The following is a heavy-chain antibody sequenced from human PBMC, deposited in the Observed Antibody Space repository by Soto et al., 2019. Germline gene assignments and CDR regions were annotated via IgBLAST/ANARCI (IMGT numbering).Heavy chain of an antibody. CDR2: INPSGGST. D-gene: IGHD2-2*01. V-gene: IGHV1-46*01. CDR3: ARDSGPVLVPAATQFDY. Sequence: VASVKVSCKASGYTFTSYYMHWVRQAPGQGLEWMGIINPSGGSTSYAQKFQGRVTMTRDTSTSTVYMELSSLRSEDTAVYYCARDSGPVLVPAATQFDYWGQGTLVTVSS. CDR1: GYTFTSYY. J-gene: IGHJ4*02.